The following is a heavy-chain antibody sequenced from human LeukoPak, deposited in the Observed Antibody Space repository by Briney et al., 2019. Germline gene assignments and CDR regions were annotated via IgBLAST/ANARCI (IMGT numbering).Heavy chain of an antibody. CDR1: GYTFTGYY. J-gene: IGHJ6*04. D-gene: IGHD2-2*01. CDR3: ARSDIVVVPAAPDMDV. Sequence: ASVKVSCKASGYTFTGYYMHWVRQAPGQGLEWMGWINPNSGGTNYAQKFQGRVTMTRDTSISTAYMELSRLRSDDTAVYYCARSDIVVVPAAPDMDVWGKGTTVTVFS. V-gene: IGHV1-2*02. CDR2: INPNSGGT.